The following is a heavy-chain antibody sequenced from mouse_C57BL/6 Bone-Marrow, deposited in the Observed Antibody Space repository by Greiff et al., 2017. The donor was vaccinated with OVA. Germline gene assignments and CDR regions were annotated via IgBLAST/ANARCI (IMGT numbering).Heavy chain of an antibody. CDR1: GYTFTSYW. V-gene: IGHV1-64*01. D-gene: IGHD2-2*01. Sequence: QVQLQQPGAELVKPGASVKLSCKASGYTFTSYWMHWVKQRPGQGLEWIGMIHPNSGSTNYNEKFKSKATLTVDKSSSTAYMQLSSLTSEDSAVYYCARSPMVTGRLYAMDYWGQGTSVTVSS. CDR3: ARSPMVTGRLYAMDY. CDR2: IHPNSGST. J-gene: IGHJ4*01.